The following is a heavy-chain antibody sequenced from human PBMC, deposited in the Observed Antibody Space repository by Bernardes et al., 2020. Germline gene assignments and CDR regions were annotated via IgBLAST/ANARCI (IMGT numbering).Heavy chain of an antibody. CDR1: GYTFTSYD. V-gene: IGHV1-8*01. CDR2: MNPNSGNT. J-gene: IGHJ4*02. Sequence: ASVKVSCKASGYTFTSYDINWVRQATGQGLEWMGGMNPNSGNTGYAQKFQGRVTMTRNTSISTAYMELSSLRSEDTAVYYCARLPSRRGRIDYWGQGTLVTVPS. CDR3: ARLPSRRGRIDY.